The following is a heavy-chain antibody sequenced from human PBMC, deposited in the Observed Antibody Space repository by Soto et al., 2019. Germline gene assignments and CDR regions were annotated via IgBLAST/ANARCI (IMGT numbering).Heavy chain of an antibody. J-gene: IGHJ4*02. Sequence: QVQLVQSGAEVKKPGSSVKVSCKASGDTFSSYAINWVRQAPGQGLEWMGGNIPMFGTAYYAQKFKGRVTSTAGESTSTVYMELSSLRAEDTAVYYCARVGPAHYYDSSGYYSPLDYWGQGTLVTVSS. CDR3: ARVGPAHYYDSSGYYSPLDY. V-gene: IGHV1-69*01. D-gene: IGHD3-22*01. CDR1: GDTFSSYA. CDR2: NIPMFGTA.